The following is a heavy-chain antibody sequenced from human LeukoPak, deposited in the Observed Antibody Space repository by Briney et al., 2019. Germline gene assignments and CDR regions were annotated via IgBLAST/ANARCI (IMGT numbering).Heavy chain of an antibody. CDR1: GGSISSFS. Sequence: SETLSLTCTVSGGSISSFSWGWLRQPAGKGLEWIGRIYTSGTTNYNPSLKGRVAMSVDTSKNQFSLKLSSVTAADTAVYYCGGERQQRGFGYWGQETLVTVSS. J-gene: IGHJ4*02. D-gene: IGHD6-13*01. CDR2: IYTSGTT. V-gene: IGHV4-4*07. CDR3: GGERQQRGFGY.